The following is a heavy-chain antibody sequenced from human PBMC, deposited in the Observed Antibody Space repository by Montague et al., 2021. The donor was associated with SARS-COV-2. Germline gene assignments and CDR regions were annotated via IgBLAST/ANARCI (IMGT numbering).Heavy chain of an antibody. D-gene: IGHD5-12*01. J-gene: IGHJ4*02. CDR2: IYYTGST. CDR3: ARGRGYTGYDSD. Sequence: TLSLTCTVSGGSMNSGGYYWSWIRQHPGKGLEWIGYIYYTGSTFYNPSLKSRLTMSVDTSQNQFSLRLISVTAADTAVYYCARGRGYTGYDSDWGQGTLGTVTS. V-gene: IGHV4-31*03. CDR1: GGSMNSGGYY.